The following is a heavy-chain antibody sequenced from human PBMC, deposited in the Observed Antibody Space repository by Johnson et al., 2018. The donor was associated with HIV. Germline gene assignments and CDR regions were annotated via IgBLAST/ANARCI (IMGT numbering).Heavy chain of an antibody. Sequence: LVESGGGLVQPGRSLRLSCAASGFTFDDYAMHWVRQAPGKGLEWVSGISWNSGSIGYADSVKGRFTISRDNAKNSLYLQMNSLRAEDTALYYCAKGKIAAAGDAFDIWGQGTMVTVSS. D-gene: IGHD6-13*01. J-gene: IGHJ3*02. V-gene: IGHV3-9*01. CDR1: GFTFDDYA. CDR2: ISWNSGSI. CDR3: AKGKIAAAGDAFDI.